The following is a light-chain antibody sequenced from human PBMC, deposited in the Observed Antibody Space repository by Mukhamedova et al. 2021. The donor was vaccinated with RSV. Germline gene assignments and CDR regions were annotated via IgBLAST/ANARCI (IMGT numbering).Light chain of an antibody. CDR1: QSVSSSY. CDR3: QQYGSSTGT. CDR2: GAS. Sequence: GERATLSCRASQSVSSSYLAWYQQKPGQAPRLLIYGASSRATGIPDRFSGSGSGTDFTLTISRLEPEDFAVYYCQQYGSSTGTFG. J-gene: IGKJ2*01. V-gene: IGKV3-20*01.